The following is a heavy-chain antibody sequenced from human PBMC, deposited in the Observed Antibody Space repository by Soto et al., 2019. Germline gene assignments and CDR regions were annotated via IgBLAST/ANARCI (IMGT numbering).Heavy chain of an antibody. CDR1: GYTFTSYD. CDR3: ARHSGTWGRPRGYSSSWSY. CDR2: MNPNSGNT. Sequence: DSVKVSCKASGYTFTSYDINWVRQATGQGLEWMGWMNPNSGNTGYAQKFQGRVTMTRNTSISTAYMELSSLRSEDTAVYYCARHSGTWGRPRGYSSSWSYWGQGTLVTVSS. V-gene: IGHV1-8*01. J-gene: IGHJ4*02. D-gene: IGHD6-13*01.